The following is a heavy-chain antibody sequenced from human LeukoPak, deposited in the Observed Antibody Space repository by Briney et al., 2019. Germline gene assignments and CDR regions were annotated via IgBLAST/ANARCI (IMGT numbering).Heavy chain of an antibody. CDR2: IYSGGST. Sequence: PGGSLRLSCAASGFTVSSNYMSWVRQAPGKGLEWVSVIYSGGSTYYADSVKGRFTISRDNAKNSLYLQMNSLRAEDTAVYYCARDPSGGQQLVSPYYYYYMDVWGKGTTVTVSS. J-gene: IGHJ6*03. D-gene: IGHD6-13*01. CDR3: ARDPSGGQQLVSPYYYYYMDV. CDR1: GFTVSSNY. V-gene: IGHV3-53*01.